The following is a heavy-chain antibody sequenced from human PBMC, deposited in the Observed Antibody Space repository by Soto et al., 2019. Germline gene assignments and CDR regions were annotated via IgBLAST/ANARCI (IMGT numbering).Heavy chain of an antibody. CDR3: VRRSITMLRYFDL. Sequence: QVQLVESGGGVVQPGRSLRLSCAASGFTFSSYAMHWVRQAPGKGLEWVAVISYDGSNKYYADSVKGRFTISRDNSKNTLYLQMNSLRAEDTAVYYCVRRSITMLRYFDLWGRGTLVTVSS. V-gene: IGHV3-30-3*01. CDR2: ISYDGSNK. CDR1: GFTFSSYA. D-gene: IGHD3-10*01. J-gene: IGHJ2*01.